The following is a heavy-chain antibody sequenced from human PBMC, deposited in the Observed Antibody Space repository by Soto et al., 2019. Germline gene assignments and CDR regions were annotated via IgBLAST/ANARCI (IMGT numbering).Heavy chain of an antibody. CDR3: ARDPGDDYGDYFDY. D-gene: IGHD4-17*01. CDR2: IYYSGST. Sequence: SQTLSLTCTVSGGSISSYDWSRIRQPPGKGLEWIGYIYYSGSTNHNPSLKSRVTISVDTSKNQFSLKLSSVTAADTAVYYCARDPGDDYGDYFDYWGQGTLVTVSS. V-gene: IGHV4-59*01. J-gene: IGHJ4*02. CDR1: GGSISSYD.